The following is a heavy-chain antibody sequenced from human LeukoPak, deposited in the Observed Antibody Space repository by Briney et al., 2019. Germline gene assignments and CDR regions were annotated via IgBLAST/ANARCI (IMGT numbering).Heavy chain of an antibody. D-gene: IGHD5-18*01. CDR1: GFTFSHYS. CDR2: ISSTSDYI. J-gene: IGHJ6*03. Sequence: PGGSLRPSCAASGFTFSHYSMNWVRQAPGKGLEWVSSISSTSDYIYYADSVKGRFTISRDNAKNSLYLQMNSLRAEDTAVYYCARGRGTAIGNYYYMDVWGKGTTVTVSS. CDR3: ARGRGTAIGNYYYMDV. V-gene: IGHV3-21*06.